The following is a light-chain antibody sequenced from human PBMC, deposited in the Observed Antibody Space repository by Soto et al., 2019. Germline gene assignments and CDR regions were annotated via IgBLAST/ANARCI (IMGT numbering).Light chain of an antibody. J-gene: IGKJ1*01. CDR3: QQSYGTPPT. CDR2: DGS. V-gene: IGKV1-39*01. CDR1: QQFTSY. Sequence: DIQMTQSPPSLSASVGDRVTINCRASQQFTSYVNCYQQKDGKAPKLLISDGSTVQTGVPPRFSGTGSGTDFTLTVNGLQPEDFATYYCQQSYGTPPTFGQGTTVEVK.